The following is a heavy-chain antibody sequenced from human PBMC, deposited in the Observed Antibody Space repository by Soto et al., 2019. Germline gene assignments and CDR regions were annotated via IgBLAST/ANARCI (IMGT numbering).Heavy chain of an antibody. CDR1: GFTFSSYA. V-gene: IGHV3-30-3*01. CDR3: ARDDGPRGYSYGSAAFDY. J-gene: IGHJ4*02. D-gene: IGHD5-18*01. Sequence: GESLKISCAASGFTFSSYAMHWVRQAPGKGLEWVAVISYDGSNKYYADSVKGRFTISRDNSKNMLYLQMNSLRAEDTAVYYCARDDGPRGYSYGSAAFDYWGQGTLVTVSS. CDR2: ISYDGSNK.